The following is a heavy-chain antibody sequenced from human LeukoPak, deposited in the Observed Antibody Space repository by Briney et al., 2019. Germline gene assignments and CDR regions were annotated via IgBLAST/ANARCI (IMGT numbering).Heavy chain of an antibody. J-gene: IGHJ4*02. V-gene: IGHV3-48*03. CDR1: GFTFSSYE. Sequence: PGGSLRLSCAASGFTFSSYEMNWVRQAPGKGLEWVSYISSSGSTIYYTDSMKGRFTISRDNAKNSLYLQMNSLRAEDTAVYYCARDTSGWYDYWGQGTLVTVSS. D-gene: IGHD6-19*01. CDR3: ARDTSGWYDY. CDR2: ISSSGSTI.